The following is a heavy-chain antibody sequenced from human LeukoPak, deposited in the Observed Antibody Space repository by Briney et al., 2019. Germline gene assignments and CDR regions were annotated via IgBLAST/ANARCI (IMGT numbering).Heavy chain of an antibody. D-gene: IGHD3-3*01. CDR2: ISGSGGST. V-gene: IGHV3-23*01. Sequence: PGGSLRLSCAASGFTFSSYAMSWVRQAPGKGLEWVSAISGSGGSTYYADSVKGRFTISRDNSKNTLYLQMNSLRAEDTAVYYCARSDSEYYDFWSGYPSLGYWGQGTLVTVSS. CDR3: ARSDSEYYDFWSGYPSLGY. J-gene: IGHJ4*02. CDR1: GFTFSSYA.